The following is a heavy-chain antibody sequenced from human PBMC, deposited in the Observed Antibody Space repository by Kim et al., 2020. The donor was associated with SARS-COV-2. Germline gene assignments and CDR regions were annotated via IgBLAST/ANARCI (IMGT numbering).Heavy chain of an antibody. D-gene: IGHD1-26*01. J-gene: IGHJ3*02. V-gene: IGHV4-59*01. Sequence: PSLKGRVTISVDTSKNQFSLKLSSVTAADTAVYYCAREGGGSYSSGAFDIWGQGTMVTVSS. CDR3: AREGGGSYSSGAFDI.